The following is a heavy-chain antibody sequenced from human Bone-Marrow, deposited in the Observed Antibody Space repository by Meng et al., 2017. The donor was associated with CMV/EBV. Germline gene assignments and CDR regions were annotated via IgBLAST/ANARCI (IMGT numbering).Heavy chain of an antibody. J-gene: IGHJ3*02. CDR2: ISYDGNSE. CDR1: ELTVSSNY. CDR3: AREEIVGATQDAFDI. V-gene: IGHV3-30*03. D-gene: IGHD1-26*01. Sequence: GGSLRLSCEASELTVSSNYMSWVRQAPGKGLEWVATISYDGNSEYYADSVKGRFTISRDNAKNSLYLQMNSLRAEDTAVYYCAREEIVGATQDAFDIWGQGTMVTV.